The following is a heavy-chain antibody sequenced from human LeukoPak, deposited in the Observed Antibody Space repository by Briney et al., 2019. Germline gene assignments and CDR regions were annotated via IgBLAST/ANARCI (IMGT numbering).Heavy chain of an antibody. V-gene: IGHV4-4*02. D-gene: IGHD6-13*01. CDR3: AIQGQQLVFVDY. J-gene: IGHJ4*02. CDR2: IYHSGST. Sequence: SETLSLTCAVSGGSIKSNNWWSWVRQPPGKGLEWIGEIYHSGSTNYNPSLESRVTVSVDKSKNQFSLDLSSVTAADTAVYYCAIQGQQLVFVDYWGQGTLVTVSS. CDR1: GGSIKSNNW.